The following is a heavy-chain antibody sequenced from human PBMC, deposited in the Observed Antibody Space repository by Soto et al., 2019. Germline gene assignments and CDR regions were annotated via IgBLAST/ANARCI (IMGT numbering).Heavy chain of an antibody. Sequence: QVQLQESGPGLVKPSETLSLTCTVSGGSVSSGSYYWSWIRQPPGKGLEWIGYIYYSGSTNYNPYRKSRVTIAVDTSKDQFSLKLGSVTAADTAVYYCARAEDVDTAMVNFWGQGTLVTVSS. D-gene: IGHD5-18*01. J-gene: IGHJ4*02. CDR1: GGSVSSGSYY. CDR3: ARAEDVDTAMVNF. V-gene: IGHV4-61*01. CDR2: IYYSGST.